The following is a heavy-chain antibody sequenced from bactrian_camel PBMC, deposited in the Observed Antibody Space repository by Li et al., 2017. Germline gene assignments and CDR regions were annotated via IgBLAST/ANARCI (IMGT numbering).Heavy chain of an antibody. J-gene: IGHJ4*01. CDR1: GFTFSSRD. V-gene: IGHV3S40*01. Sequence: DVQLVESGGGLVQPGGSLRLSCAASGFTFSSRDMSWVRQVPGKGLEWVSLISVYGGSTNSADSVKGRFTIARDNAKNTLFLQMNSLKLEDTAMYYCVAGPQCFLQSKFDYWGQGTQVTVS. D-gene: IGHD7*01. CDR3: VAGPQCFLQSKFDY. CDR2: ISVYGGST.